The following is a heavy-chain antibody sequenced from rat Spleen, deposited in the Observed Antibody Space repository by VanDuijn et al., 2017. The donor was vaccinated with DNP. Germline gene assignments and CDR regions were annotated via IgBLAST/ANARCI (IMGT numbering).Heavy chain of an antibody. V-gene: IGHV5-25*01. CDR3: ARSYGYYFDY. Sequence: EVQLVESGGGLVQPGRSLKLSCAASGFTFSNYYMAWVRQAPRKGLEWVAAISPRGSRTYYPDSMKGRFTISRDDAKSSLYLQMNSLKSEDTATYYCARSYGYYFDYWGQGVMVTVSS. J-gene: IGHJ2*01. CDR2: ISPRGSRT. D-gene: IGHD1-11*01. CDR1: GFTFSNYY.